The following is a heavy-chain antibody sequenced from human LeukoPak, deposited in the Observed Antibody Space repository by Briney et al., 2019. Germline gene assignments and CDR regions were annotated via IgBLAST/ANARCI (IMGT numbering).Heavy chain of an antibody. Sequence: GASLQISCKGSGSSFTSHWIGWVRQLPGKGLEWMGIIYPGDSDTKYSPSFQGQVTISADKSISTAYLQWSSLKASDTAMYYCASGPGTYFDYWGQGTLITVSS. V-gene: IGHV5-51*01. D-gene: IGHD1-26*01. CDR1: GSSFTSHW. CDR3: ASGPGTYFDY. J-gene: IGHJ4*02. CDR2: IYPGDSDT.